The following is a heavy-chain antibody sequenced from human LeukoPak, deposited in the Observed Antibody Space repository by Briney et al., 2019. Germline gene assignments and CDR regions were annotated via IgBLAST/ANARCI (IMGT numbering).Heavy chain of an antibody. CDR3: ARDEKYSSGWRTWYFDL. V-gene: IGHV4-59*01. CDR2: IYYSGST. D-gene: IGHD6-19*01. J-gene: IGHJ2*01. Sequence: PSETLSLTCTVSGGSISSYYWSWIRQPPGKGLEWIGYIYYSGSTNYNPSLKSRVTISVDTSKNQFSLKLSSVTAADTAVYYCARDEKYSSGWRTWYFDLWGRGTLVTVSS. CDR1: GGSISSYY.